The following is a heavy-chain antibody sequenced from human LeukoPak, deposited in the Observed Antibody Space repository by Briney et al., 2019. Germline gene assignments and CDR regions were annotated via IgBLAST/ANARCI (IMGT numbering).Heavy chain of an antibody. D-gene: IGHD4-17*01. CDR1: GGSISSGGYY. Sequence: SETLSLTCTVSGGSISSGGYYWSWIRQHPGKGLEWIGYIYYSGSTYYNPSLKSRVTISVDTSKNQFSLKLSSVTAADTAVYYCATAQETTVTGYYFDYWGQGTLVTVSS. CDR3: ATAQETTVTGYYFDY. J-gene: IGHJ4*02. V-gene: IGHV4-31*03. CDR2: IYYSGST.